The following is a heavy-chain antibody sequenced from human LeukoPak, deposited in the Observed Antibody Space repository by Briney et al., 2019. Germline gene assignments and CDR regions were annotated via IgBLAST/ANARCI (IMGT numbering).Heavy chain of an antibody. CDR1: GFTFSGYW. CDR3: AKGTFDI. Sequence: GGSLRLSCAASGFTFSGYWMNWVRQAPGKGLEWVSGINWNSGGVGYADSVKGRFTISRDNAKSSLYLQMNSLRPEDMALYYCAKGTFDIWGQGTVVTVSS. CDR2: INWNSGGV. D-gene: IGHD3-10*01. J-gene: IGHJ3*02. V-gene: IGHV3-9*03.